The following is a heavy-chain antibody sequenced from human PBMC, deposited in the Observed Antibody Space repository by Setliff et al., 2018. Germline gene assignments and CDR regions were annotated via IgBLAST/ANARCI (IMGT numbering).Heavy chain of an antibody. Sequence: SETLSLTCIVSGDSIRSYFWSWIRQPPGKGLEWIGYIQNGATTKYNPSLGSRISMSMDTSKNQVSLRLSSVTAADTAVYYCARDQYSSGWYGAPESYFDRWGRGIRVTVSS. CDR3: ARDQYSSGWYGAPESYFDR. D-gene: IGHD6-19*01. J-gene: IGHJ4*02. CDR1: GDSIRSYF. V-gene: IGHV4-59*01. CDR2: IQNGATT.